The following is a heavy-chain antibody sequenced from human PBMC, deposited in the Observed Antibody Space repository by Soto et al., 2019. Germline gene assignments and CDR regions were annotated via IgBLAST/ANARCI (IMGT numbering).Heavy chain of an antibody. V-gene: IGHV4-34*01. J-gene: IGHJ4*02. D-gene: IGHD2-21*02. CDR3: ARVPHPYTVVTHFDY. CDR2: INHSGST. Sequence: SETLXLTCVVYGGXFSGYYGSWIRQPPGKGLEWIGEINHSGSTNYNPSLKSRVTISVDTSKNQFSLKLSSVTAADTAVYYCARVPHPYTVVTHFDYWGQGTLVTVSS. CDR1: GGXFSGYY.